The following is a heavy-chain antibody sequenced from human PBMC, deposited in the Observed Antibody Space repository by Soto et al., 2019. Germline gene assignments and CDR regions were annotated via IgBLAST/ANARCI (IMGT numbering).Heavy chain of an antibody. D-gene: IGHD5-12*01. V-gene: IGHV1-69*06. J-gene: IGHJ4*02. CDR1: GVPVISYA. CDR2: IIPIFGTA. Sequence: SVKVCCTASGVPVISYASVWGRQATGQGLEWMGGIIPIFGTANYAQKFQGRVTITADKSTSTAYMELSSLRSEDTAVYYCARDLSGYSGYDLAYCGQPTLVTVSS. CDR3: ARDLSGYSGYDLAY.